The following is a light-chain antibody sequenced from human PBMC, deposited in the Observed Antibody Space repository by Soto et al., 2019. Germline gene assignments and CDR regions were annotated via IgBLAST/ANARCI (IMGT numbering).Light chain of an antibody. Sequence: QSALTQPASVSGSPGQSITISCTGSSSDVGGYKYVSWYQQHPGKAPKLMIFEVSNRPSGVSNRFSGSKSGNTASPTISGLQAEDEGDYYCCSYTGGTTLVCGGGTQLTVL. J-gene: IGLJ2*01. V-gene: IGLV2-14*01. CDR2: EVS. CDR3: CSYTGGTTLV. CDR1: SSDVGGYKY.